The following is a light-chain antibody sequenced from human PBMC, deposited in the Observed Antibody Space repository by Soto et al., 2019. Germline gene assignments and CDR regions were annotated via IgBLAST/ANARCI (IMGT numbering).Light chain of an antibody. J-gene: IGKJ1*01. V-gene: IGKV3-20*01. CDR2: GAS. CDR1: QSVSSSY. Sequence: EIVLTQSTGTLSLSPGERATLYCRASQSVSSSYLAWYQQKPGQAPRPLIYGASRRAIGIPDRFSGSGSGTDFTLTISRLEPEDFAVYYCQQYGSSPWTFGQGTKVEIK. CDR3: QQYGSSPWT.